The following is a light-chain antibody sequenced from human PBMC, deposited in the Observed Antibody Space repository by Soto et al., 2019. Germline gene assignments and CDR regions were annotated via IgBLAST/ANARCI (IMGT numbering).Light chain of an antibody. V-gene: IGLV4-69*01. CDR1: SGHSSYA. CDR2: VYSDGSY. Sequence: QSVLTQSPSASASLGASVKLTCTLSSGHSSYAIAWHQQQPEKGPRYLLKVYSDGSYTKGDEIPDRFSGSNSGAERYLIISSLQSEDEADYYCQTWGTGIVVFGGGTKLTVL. CDR3: QTWGTGIVV. J-gene: IGLJ2*01.